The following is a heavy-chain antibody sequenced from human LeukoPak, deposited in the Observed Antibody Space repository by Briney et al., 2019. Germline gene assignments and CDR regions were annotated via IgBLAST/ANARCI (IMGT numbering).Heavy chain of an antibody. J-gene: IGHJ4*02. CDR3: AKDQYCTSTSCYVGY. Sequence: GGSLRLSCAASGFTFSSYAMSWVRQAPGKGLEWVSGINVSGGSTFYADSVRGRFTISRDNSKNTLYLQMNSLRAEDTAVYYCAKDQYCTSTSCYVGYWGQGTLVTVSS. CDR1: GFTFSSYA. V-gene: IGHV3-23*01. CDR2: INVSGGST. D-gene: IGHD2-2*01.